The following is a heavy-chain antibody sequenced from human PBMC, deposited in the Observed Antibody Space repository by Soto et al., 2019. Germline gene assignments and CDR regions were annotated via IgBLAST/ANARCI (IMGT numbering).Heavy chain of an antibody. Sequence: SETLSLTCAVSGAYISTNNWWSWVRQPPGKGLEWIGEIYHSGSTNYSPSLKSRVTISVDKSKNQFSLKLSSVTAADTAVYHCTRLAAAGGIDCWGQGTLVTVSS. V-gene: IGHV4-4*02. J-gene: IGHJ4*02. D-gene: IGHD6-13*01. CDR1: GAYISTNNW. CDR3: TRLAAAGGIDC. CDR2: IYHSGST.